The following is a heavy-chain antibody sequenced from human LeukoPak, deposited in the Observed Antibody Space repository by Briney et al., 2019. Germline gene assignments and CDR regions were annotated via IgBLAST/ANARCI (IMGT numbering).Heavy chain of an antibody. D-gene: IGHD3-10*01. CDR1: GFTVRISY. V-gene: IGHV3-66*01. CDR2: MYSGGST. CDR3: ARDERPGSYFDY. J-gene: IGHJ4*02. Sequence: GGSLRLSCGASGFTVRISYMSWVRQAPGRGLEWGSVMYSGGSTYYADSVKGRFTISRDNSKNTLYLQMNSLRAEDTAVYSCARDERPGSYFDYWGQGTLVTVSS.